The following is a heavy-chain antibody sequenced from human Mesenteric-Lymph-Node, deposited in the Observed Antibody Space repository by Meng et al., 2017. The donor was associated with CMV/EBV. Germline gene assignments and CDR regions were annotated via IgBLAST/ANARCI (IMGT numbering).Heavy chain of an antibody. CDR3: ARGITIFGVVTLNWFDP. J-gene: IGHJ5*02. D-gene: IGHD3-3*01. Sequence: ASVKVSCKASGYTFSGYNMHWVRQAPRQGLEWMGWINPNNDDTEYAQKFQGRVSMTRDTSISTAYMDLSSLRSEDTAVYYCARGITIFGVVTLNWFDPWGQGTLVTVSS. CDR1: GYTFSGYN. V-gene: IGHV1-2*02. CDR2: INPNNDDT.